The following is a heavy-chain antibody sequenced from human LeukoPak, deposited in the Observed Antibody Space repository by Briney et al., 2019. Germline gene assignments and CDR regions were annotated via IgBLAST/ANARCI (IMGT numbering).Heavy chain of an antibody. J-gene: IGHJ4*02. CDR2: ISYRGGT. CDR3: ARAFDTSGYYYAFDY. V-gene: IGHV4-59*01. D-gene: IGHD3-22*01. Sequence: PSETLSLTCTVSGGPIGSYYWSWIRQSPGKGLEWIGYISYRGGTNHNPSLKSRVTISLDRSKNQFSLNLSSVTAADTAVYYCARAFDTSGYYYAFDYWGQGTQVSVSS. CDR1: GGPIGSYY.